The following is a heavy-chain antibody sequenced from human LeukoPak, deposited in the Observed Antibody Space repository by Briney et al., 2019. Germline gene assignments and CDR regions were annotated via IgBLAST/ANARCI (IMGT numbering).Heavy chain of an antibody. J-gene: IGHJ6*02. CDR3: ARNSSSGWYLNYYYGMDV. Sequence: SETLSLTCTVSGGSISSYYWSWIRQPPGKGLEWIGYIYYSGSTNYNPSLKSRVTISVDTSKNQFSLKLSSETAADTAVYYCARNSSSGWYLNYYYGMDVWGQGTTVTVSS. V-gene: IGHV4-59*08. CDR1: GGSISSYY. CDR2: IYYSGST. D-gene: IGHD6-19*01.